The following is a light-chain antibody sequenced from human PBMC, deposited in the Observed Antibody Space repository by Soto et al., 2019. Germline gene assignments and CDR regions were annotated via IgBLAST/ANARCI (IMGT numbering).Light chain of an antibody. CDR3: SSHSRSSDEYV. CDR2: EVN. CDR1: RSDIGYYDY. V-gene: IGLV2-14*01. Sequence: QSVLTQPASVSGSPGQSITISCTGTRSDIGYYDYVSWYQHHSGKAPKLIIYEVNNRPSGVSKRFSCSKSVNTAPLTTPGPPAEDEDDYYCSSHSRSSDEYVVGAGTRLPS. J-gene: IGLJ1*01.